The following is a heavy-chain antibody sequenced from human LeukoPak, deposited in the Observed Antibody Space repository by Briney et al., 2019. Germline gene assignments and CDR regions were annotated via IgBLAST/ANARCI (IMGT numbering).Heavy chain of an antibody. J-gene: IGHJ6*03. CDR1: GSTFSSYS. D-gene: IGHD6-19*01. CDR3: LTRSLLAVTGNYYMDV. V-gene: IGHV3-48*01. Sequence: GGSLRLSCVASGSTFSSYSMNWVRRAPGKGLEWVSYIKSSSSTIYYADSVKGRFTISRDYSKNTLYLQMNSLRAEDTAVYYCLTRSLLAVTGNYYMDVWGKGTTVTVSS. CDR2: IKSSSSTI.